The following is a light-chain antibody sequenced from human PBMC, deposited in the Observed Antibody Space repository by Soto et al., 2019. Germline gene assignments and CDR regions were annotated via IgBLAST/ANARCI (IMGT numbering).Light chain of an antibody. CDR2: NAS. CDR1: QTISSW. J-gene: IGKJ1*01. CDR3: QQYNSYPWT. V-gene: IGKV1-5*01. Sequence: DIQMTQSPSTLSGSVGDRGTITCRASQTISSWLAWYQQKPGKAPKLLIYNASSLESGVPSRFSGSGSGTEFTLTITSLQPDDFATYYCQQYNSYPWTFGQGTKVDIK.